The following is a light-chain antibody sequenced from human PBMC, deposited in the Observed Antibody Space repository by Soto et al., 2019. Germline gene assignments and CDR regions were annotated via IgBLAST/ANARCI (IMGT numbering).Light chain of an antibody. CDR1: QSVNSY. CDR2: DTF. V-gene: IGKV3-11*01. Sequence: EIVLTQSPATLSLSPGERATLSCTASQSVNSYLAWYQHRPGQAPRLLIYDTFNRATGVPARFSGSGSGTDFTLTITRLEPEDYAVYFCQQYTGPQTTFGQGTRLEIK. CDR3: QQYTGPQTT. J-gene: IGKJ5*01.